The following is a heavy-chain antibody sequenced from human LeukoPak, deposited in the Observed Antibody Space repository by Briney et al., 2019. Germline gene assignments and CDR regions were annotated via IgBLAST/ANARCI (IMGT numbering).Heavy chain of an antibody. J-gene: IGHJ4*02. Sequence: PGGSLRLSCAASGFTFSSYGLHWVRQAPGKGLEWVAVIWYDGSNKYYADSVKGRFTISRDNSKNTLYLQMNSRRAEDTAVYYCARYRVITNDYFDSWGQGTLVTVSS. CDR3: ARYRVITNDYFDS. V-gene: IGHV3-33*01. CDR1: GFTFSSYG. D-gene: IGHD3-16*01. CDR2: IWYDGSNK.